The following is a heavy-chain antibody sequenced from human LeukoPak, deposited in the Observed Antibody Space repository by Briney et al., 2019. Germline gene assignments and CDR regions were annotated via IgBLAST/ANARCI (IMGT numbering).Heavy chain of an antibody. V-gene: IGHV3-15*01. D-gene: IGHD5-18*01. CDR2: IKSKTDGGTT. CDR1: GFTFSNAW. CDR3: AKDRGYSYGVGDY. Sequence: GGSLRLSCAASGFTFSNAWMSWVRQAPGKGLEWVGRIKSKTDGGTTDYAAPVKGRFTISRDDSKNTLYLQMNSLRAEGTAVYYCAKDRGYSYGVGDYWGQGTLVTVSS. J-gene: IGHJ4*02.